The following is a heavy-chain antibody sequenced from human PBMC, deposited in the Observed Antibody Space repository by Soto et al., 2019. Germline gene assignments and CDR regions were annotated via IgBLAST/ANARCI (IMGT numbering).Heavy chain of an antibody. D-gene: IGHD6-13*01. CDR1: GGSVSSGSYY. Sequence: SETLSLTCTVSGGSVSSGSYYWSWIRQPPGKGLEWIGYIYYSGSTNYNPSLKSRVTISVDASKNQFSLKLSSVTAADTAVYYCARETAAAGTNWFDPWGQGTQVTVSS. CDR3: ARETAAAGTNWFDP. J-gene: IGHJ5*02. CDR2: IYYSGST. V-gene: IGHV4-61*01.